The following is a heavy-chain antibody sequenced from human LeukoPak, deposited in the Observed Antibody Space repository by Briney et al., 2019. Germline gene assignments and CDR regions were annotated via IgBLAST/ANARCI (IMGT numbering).Heavy chain of an antibody. CDR3: AKEGLYDYSNYYFDY. CDR2: ISGSGGST. CDR1: GFTFSSYA. D-gene: IGHD4-11*01. J-gene: IGHJ4*02. V-gene: IGHV3-23*01. Sequence: PGGSLRLSCTASGFTFSSYAMSWVRQAPGKGLEWVSAISGSGGSTYYADSVKGRFTISRDNSKNTLYLQMNSLRAEDTAVYYCAKEGLYDYSNYYFDYWGQGTLVTVSS.